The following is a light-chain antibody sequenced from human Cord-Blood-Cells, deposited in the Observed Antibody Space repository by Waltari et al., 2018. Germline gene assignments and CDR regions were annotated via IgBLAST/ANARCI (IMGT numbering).Light chain of an antibody. CDR3: CSFAGSSTFEV. CDR1: SSDVGSYNL. J-gene: IGLJ3*02. Sequence: QSALNQPDSVSGSPGQSITISWTGTSSDVGSYNLVSWYQQHPGKAPKLRIYEGSKRPSGVSHRFSGSKSGNTASLTISGRQAEAEAAYYCCSFAGSSTFEVFGGGTKLTVL. CDR2: EGS. V-gene: IGLV2-23*03.